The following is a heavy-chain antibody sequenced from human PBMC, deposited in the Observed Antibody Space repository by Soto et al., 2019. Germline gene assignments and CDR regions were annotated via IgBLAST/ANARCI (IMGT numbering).Heavy chain of an antibody. J-gene: IGHJ4*02. V-gene: IGHV1-18*04. CDR1: GYTVTSYG. CDR2: ISAYNGNT. D-gene: IGHD3-22*01. Sequence: ASLKVSCKASGYTVTSYGISWVRKATGQGLEWMGWISAYNGNTNYAQKLQGRVTMTTDTSTSTAYMELRSLRSDDTAVYYCARASYDSSGSSLDYWGQGTLVTVSS. CDR3: ARASYDSSGSSLDY.